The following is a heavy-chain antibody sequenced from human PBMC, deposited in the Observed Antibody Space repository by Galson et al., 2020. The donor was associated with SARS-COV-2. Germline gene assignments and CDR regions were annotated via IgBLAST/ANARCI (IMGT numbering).Heavy chain of an antibody. CDR1: GLTFSSSA. CDR3: ARETDDDSSSWYDY. CDR2: ISYDGTTI. V-gene: IGHV3-30*04. J-gene: IGHJ4*02. D-gene: IGHD3-22*01. Sequence: QLGESLKISCAASGLTFSSSAMHWVRQAPGKGLDWVAIISYDGTTIYKSDSVKGRFTISRDISKNILYLQMNRLRPEDTGVYYCARETDDDSSSWYDYWGQGTLVTVSP.